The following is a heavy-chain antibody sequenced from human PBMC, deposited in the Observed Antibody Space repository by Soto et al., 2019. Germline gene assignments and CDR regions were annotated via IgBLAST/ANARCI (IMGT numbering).Heavy chain of an antibody. CDR1: GGTFSTYG. CDR2: IIPVFAST. J-gene: IGHJ4*02. CDR3: ATGGFLGTAIQKFEH. Sequence: QVHLVQSGAEVKKPASSVKVSCQASGGTFSTYGITWVRQAPGHGLEWMGAIIPVFASTSSAQLSRGRLSITANEVSSTAYRELSGLPPEDTAIYYCATGGFLGTAIQKFEHWGQGTLVT. V-gene: IGHV1-69*01.